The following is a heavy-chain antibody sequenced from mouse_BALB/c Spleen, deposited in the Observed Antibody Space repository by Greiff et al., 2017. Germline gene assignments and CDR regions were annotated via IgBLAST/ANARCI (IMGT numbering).Heavy chain of an antibody. V-gene: IGHV1S132*01. CDR1: GYTFTSYW. J-gene: IGHJ3*01. CDR3: ARWLPPWFAY. CDR2: IFPGTGTT. Sequence: QVQLQQSGAELVKPGASVKLSCKTSGYTFTSYWIQWVKQRPGQGLGWIGEIFPGTGTTYYNEKFKGKATLTVDTSSSTAYVDLSSLTSEDSAVYYCARWLPPWFAYWGQGTLVTVSA. D-gene: IGHD2-2*01.